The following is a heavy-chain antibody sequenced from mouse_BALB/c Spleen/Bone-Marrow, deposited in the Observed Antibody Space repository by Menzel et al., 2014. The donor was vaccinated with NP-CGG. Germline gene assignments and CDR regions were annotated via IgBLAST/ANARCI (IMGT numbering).Heavy chain of an antibody. V-gene: IGHV1S135*01. CDR1: GYAFTSYN. CDR2: IDPYNGGT. J-gene: IGHJ3*01. Sequence: VHVKQSGPELVKPGASAKVSCKASGYAFTSYNMYWVKQSHGKSLEWIGHIDPYNGGTSYNQNFKGKATLTVDKSSSTAYMHLNSLTSEDSAVYYCAREEYGNGFAYWGQGTLVTVSA. CDR3: AREEYGNGFAY. D-gene: IGHD2-10*02.